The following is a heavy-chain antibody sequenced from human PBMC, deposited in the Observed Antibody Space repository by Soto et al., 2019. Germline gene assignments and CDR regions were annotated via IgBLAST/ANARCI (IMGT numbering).Heavy chain of an antibody. CDR3: AKDVQHYSSGSLDY. D-gene: IGHD6-19*01. Sequence: EVQLVESGGGLVQPGGSLRLSCAASGFTFSSYAMGWVRQAPGKGLEWVSGISDSGGSTYYADSVKGRFTISRDNSKNTLYLQMNSLRAEDAAVYYCAKDVQHYSSGSLDYWGQGTLVTVSS. V-gene: IGHV3-23*04. CDR2: ISDSGGST. J-gene: IGHJ4*02. CDR1: GFTFSSYA.